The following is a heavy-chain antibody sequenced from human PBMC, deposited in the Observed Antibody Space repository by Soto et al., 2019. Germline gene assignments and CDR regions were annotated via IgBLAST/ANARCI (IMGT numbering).Heavy chain of an antibody. CDR2: INAGNGNT. Sequence: VNLYRKASGYTYSNYLIHRGRNNNGQRREWMGLINAGNGNTKYSQKFQGRVTITRDTSASTAYMELSSLRSEDTALYYCARGRSLYCYFDLWGRPPLGTVSS. J-gene: IGHJ2*01. CDR1: GYTYSNYL. CDR3: ARGRSLYCYFDL. D-gene: IGHD1-26*01. V-gene: IGHV1-3*01.